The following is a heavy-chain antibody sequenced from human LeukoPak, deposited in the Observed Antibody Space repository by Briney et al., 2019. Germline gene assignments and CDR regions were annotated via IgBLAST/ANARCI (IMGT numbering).Heavy chain of an antibody. CDR1: GFTFSSYG. CDR3: ARGFSGSHPLFDY. CDR2: ISYDGSNK. D-gene: IGHD1-26*01. V-gene: IGHV3-30*03. Sequence: GGSLRLSCAASGFTFSSYGMHWVRQAPGKGLEWVAVISYDGSNKYYADSVKGRFTISRDNSKNTLYLQMNSLRAEDTAVYYCARGFSGSHPLFDYWGQGTLVTVSS. J-gene: IGHJ4*02.